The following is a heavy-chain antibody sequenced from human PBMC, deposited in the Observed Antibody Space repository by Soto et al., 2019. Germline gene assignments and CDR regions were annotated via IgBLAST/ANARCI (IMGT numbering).Heavy chain of an antibody. CDR2: IYSGGNT. J-gene: IGHJ4*02. Sequence: GGSLRLSCAASGFSVSSNYMTWVRQAPGQGLECVSVIYSGGNTYYADSVKGRFTISRDNSKNTLYLQMNNVRAEDTAVYYCARRHFYGSDWGQGTLVTVSS. CDR1: GFSVSSNY. D-gene: IGHD3-10*01. CDR3: ARRHFYGSD. V-gene: IGHV3-66*04.